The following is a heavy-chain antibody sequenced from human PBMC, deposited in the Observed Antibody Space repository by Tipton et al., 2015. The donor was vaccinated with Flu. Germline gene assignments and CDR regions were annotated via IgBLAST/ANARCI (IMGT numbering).Heavy chain of an antibody. Sequence: TLSLTCTVSGDSISSYNCSWSRRPAGRGLEWIGRIYTSGSTNYNASLKSRLTMSVDTSKTQFSLKLSSVTVADTAVYYCAREYLVGDVSFFGDWGQGTLGTVSS. CDR3: AREYLVGDVSFFGD. V-gene: IGHV4-4*07. CDR1: GDSISSYN. D-gene: IGHD3-16*02. CDR2: IYTSGST. J-gene: IGHJ4*02.